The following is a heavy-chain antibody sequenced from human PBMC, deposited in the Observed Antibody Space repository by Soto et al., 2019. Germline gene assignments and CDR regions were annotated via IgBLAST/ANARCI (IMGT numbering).Heavy chain of an antibody. D-gene: IGHD6-13*01. CDR1: GGTFSSYA. CDR3: ARVDRRSSSWEHWFDP. CDR2: IIPIFGTA. V-gene: IGHV1-69*13. Sequence: ASVKVSCKASGGTFSSYAISWVRQAPGQGLEWMGGIIPIFGTANYAQKFQGRVTITADESTSTAYMELSSLRSEDTAVYYCARVDRRSSSWEHWFDPWGQGTLVTVSS. J-gene: IGHJ5*02.